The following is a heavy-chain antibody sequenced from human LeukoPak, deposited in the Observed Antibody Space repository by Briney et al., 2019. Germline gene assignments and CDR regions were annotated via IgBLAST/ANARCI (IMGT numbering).Heavy chain of an antibody. V-gene: IGHV3-30*04. Sequence: PGGSLRLSCAASGFTFSSYAMHWVRQAPGKGLEWVAAISYDGSNKYYADSVKGRFTISRDNSKNTLYLQMSSLRAEDTAVYYCARDFARGSSWYPLDYWGQGTLVTVSS. CDR3: ARDFARGSSWYPLDY. CDR1: GFTFSSYA. CDR2: ISYDGSNK. J-gene: IGHJ4*02. D-gene: IGHD6-13*01.